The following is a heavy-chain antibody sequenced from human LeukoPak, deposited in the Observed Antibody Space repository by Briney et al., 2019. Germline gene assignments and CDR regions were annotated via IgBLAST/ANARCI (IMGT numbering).Heavy chain of an antibody. CDR2: IKSKSDGETI. D-gene: IGHD5-12*01. Sequence: GGSLRLSCAASGFTFSNAWMSWVRQAPGKGLEWVGRIKSKSDGETIDYAAPVKGRFTISRDDSKNTLYLQMNSLKTEDTAVYYCTTDGEDIVTDEFDFWGQGTLVTVSS. V-gene: IGHV3-15*01. J-gene: IGHJ4*02. CDR3: TTDGEDIVTDEFDF. CDR1: GFTFSNAW.